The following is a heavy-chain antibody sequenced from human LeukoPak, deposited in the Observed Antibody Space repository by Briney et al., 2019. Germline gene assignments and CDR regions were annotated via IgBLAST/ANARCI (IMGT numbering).Heavy chain of an antibody. CDR1: GGSISSYY. CDR2: IHYSGST. D-gene: IGHD2-15*01. J-gene: IGHJ3*01. V-gene: IGHV4-59*08. Sequence: KPSETLSLTCTVFGGSISSYYWSWIRQPPGKGLEWIAYIHYSGSTNYNPSLKSRVTISVDTSKTRFSLTLSSVTAADTAVYYCARHHLVVGAITWGQGTMVTVSS. CDR3: ARHHLVVGAIT.